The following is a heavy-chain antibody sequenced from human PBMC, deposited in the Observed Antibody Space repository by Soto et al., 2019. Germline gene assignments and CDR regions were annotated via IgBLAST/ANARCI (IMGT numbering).Heavy chain of an antibody. Sequence: GGSLRLSCAASGFSFSSYAMSWVRQAPGKGLEWVSAISGNGGRTYYADSVKGRFTISRDNSENTMYLQMNSLTAEDTAVYYCVRGGKTAGAFDIWGQGTMVTVS. CDR3: VRGGKTAGAFDI. V-gene: IGHV3-23*01. D-gene: IGHD3-16*01. J-gene: IGHJ3*02. CDR1: GFSFSSYA. CDR2: ISGNGGRT.